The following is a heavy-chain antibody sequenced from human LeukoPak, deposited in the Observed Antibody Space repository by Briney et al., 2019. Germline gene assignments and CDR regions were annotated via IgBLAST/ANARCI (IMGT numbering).Heavy chain of an antibody. Sequence: SETLSLTCAVYGGSFSGYYWSWIRQPPGKGLEWIGEINHSGSTNYNPSLKSRVTISVDTSRNQFSLKLSSVTAADTAVYYCARGTIAVAGRWGQGTLVTVSS. CDR3: ARGTIAVAGR. D-gene: IGHD6-19*01. CDR2: INHSGST. V-gene: IGHV4-34*01. CDR1: GGSFSGYY. J-gene: IGHJ4*02.